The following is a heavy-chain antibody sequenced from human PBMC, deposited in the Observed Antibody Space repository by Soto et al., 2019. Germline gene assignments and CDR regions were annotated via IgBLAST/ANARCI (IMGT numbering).Heavy chain of an antibody. V-gene: IGHV3-53*01. Sequence: GGSLRLSCAASGFTVSSNYMSWVRQAPGKGLEWVSVIYSGGSTYYADSVKGRFTIPRDNSKNTLYLQMNSLRAEDTAVYYCARDPSPVYSNVWYDVFDIWGRGTMVTVSS. D-gene: IGHD6-19*01. CDR2: IYSGGST. J-gene: IGHJ3*02. CDR1: GFTVSSNY. CDR3: ARDPSPVYSNVWYDVFDI.